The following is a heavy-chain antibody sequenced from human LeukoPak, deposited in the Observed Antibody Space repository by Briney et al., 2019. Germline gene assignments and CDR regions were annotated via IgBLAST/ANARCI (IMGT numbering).Heavy chain of an antibody. CDR2: IYYSGST. J-gene: IGHJ5*02. Sequence: SETLSLTCTVSGGSISSYYWSWIRQPPGKGLEWIGYIYYSGSTNYNPSLKSRVTISVDTSKNQFSLKLSSVTAADTAVYYCARRVEDYYDSSGLTWFDPWGQGTLVTVSS. V-gene: IGHV4-59*08. CDR3: ARRVEDYYDSSGLTWFDP. CDR1: GGSISSYY. D-gene: IGHD3-22*01.